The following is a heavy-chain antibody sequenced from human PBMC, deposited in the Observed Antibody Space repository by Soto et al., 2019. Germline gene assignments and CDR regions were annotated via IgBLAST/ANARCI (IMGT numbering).Heavy chain of an antibody. CDR2: IKSKTDGGTT. CDR1: GFTFSNAW. Sequence: GGSLRLSCAASGFTFSNAWMNWFRQAPGKGLEWVGRIKSKTDGGTTDYAAPVKGRFTISRDDSKNTLYLQMNSLKTEDTAVYYCTTRHVLRFLEWLFDYWGHGTLITVSS. D-gene: IGHD3-3*01. CDR3: TTRHVLRFLEWLFDY. J-gene: IGHJ4*01. V-gene: IGHV3-15*07.